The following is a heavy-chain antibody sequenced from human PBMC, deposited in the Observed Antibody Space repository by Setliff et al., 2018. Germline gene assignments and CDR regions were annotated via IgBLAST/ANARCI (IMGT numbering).Heavy chain of an antibody. CDR3: AREAAGRTGSWAVNAFDI. Sequence: ASVKVSCKASGYTFTSYGINWVRQAPGQGLEWMGWISAYNGNTNYAQKLQGRVTMTTDTSTSTTHMELRSLRSDDTAVYYCAREAAGRTGSWAVNAFDIWGQGTMVTVSS. CDR1: GYTFTSYG. J-gene: IGHJ3*02. CDR2: ISAYNGNT. D-gene: IGHD6-13*01. V-gene: IGHV1-18*01.